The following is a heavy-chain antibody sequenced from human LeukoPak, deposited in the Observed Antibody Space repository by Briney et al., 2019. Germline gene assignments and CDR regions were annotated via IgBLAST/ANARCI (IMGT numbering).Heavy chain of an antibody. D-gene: IGHD3-16*02. Sequence: PGGSLRLSCAASGFTFSSYGMHWVRQAPGKGLEWVAVISYDGSNKYYADSVKGRFPISRDSSKNTLYLQMNSLRAEDTAVYYCAKCPVTFGGVIIVTTGYFDYWGQGTLVTVSS. CDR2: ISYDGSNK. CDR3: AKCPVTFGGVIIVTTGYFDY. J-gene: IGHJ4*02. V-gene: IGHV3-30*18. CDR1: GFTFSSYG.